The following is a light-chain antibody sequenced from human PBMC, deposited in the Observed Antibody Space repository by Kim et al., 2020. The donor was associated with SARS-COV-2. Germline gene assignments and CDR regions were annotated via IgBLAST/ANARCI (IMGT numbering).Light chain of an antibody. J-gene: IGLJ2*01. CDR2: LYSDGRH. CDR3: QTWGSGIAV. CDR1: SGPNNCA. Sequence: ASVNLTCTQSSGPNNCAIAWLQQQPGKGPRYLMRLYSDGRHTTGDGIPDRFSGSTSGSEYSLTISRLQSEDEADYYCQTWGSGIAVFGGGTQLTVL. V-gene: IGLV4-69*01.